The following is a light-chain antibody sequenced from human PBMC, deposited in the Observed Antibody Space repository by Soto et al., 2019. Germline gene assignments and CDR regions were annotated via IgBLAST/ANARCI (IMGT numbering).Light chain of an antibody. Sequence: EIVLTQSPCKLSFSRCQRTTQSNMAIQRVSSSYLAWYQQKPGQAPRLLIYGASSRATGIPDRFSGSGAGTEFPLTITILALEVFALSYFQQRNVSPPITFGQGTRLEIK. V-gene: IGKV3-20*01. CDR3: QQRNVSPPIT. CDR1: QRVSSSY. J-gene: IGKJ5*01. CDR2: GAS.